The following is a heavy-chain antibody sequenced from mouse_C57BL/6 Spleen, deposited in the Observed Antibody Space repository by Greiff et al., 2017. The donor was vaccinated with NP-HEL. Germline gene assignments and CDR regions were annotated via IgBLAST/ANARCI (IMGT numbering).Heavy chain of an antibody. Sequence: QVQLQQPEAELVMPGASVKLSCKASGYTFTSYWMHWVKQRPGQGLEWIGEIDPSDSYTNYNQKFKGKSTLTVDKSSSTAYMQLSSLTSEDSAVYYCARGTTVGYFDVWGTGTTVTVSS. CDR3: ARGTTVGYFDV. CDR1: GYTFTSYW. J-gene: IGHJ1*03. D-gene: IGHD1-1*01. V-gene: IGHV1-69*01. CDR2: IDPSDSYT.